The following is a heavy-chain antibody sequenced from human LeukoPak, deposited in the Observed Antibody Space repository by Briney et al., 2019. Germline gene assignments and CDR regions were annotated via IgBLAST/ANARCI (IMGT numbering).Heavy chain of an antibody. J-gene: IGHJ5*02. CDR3: ARVPAVPAAYNWFDP. CDR2: ISAYNGNT. Sequence: ASVKVSCKASGYTFTSYSISWVRQAPGQGLEWMGWISAYNGNTNYAQRLQGRVTMTTDTSTSTAYMELRSLRSDDTAVYYCARVPAVPAAYNWFDPWGQGTLVTVSS. D-gene: IGHD2-2*01. V-gene: IGHV1-18*01. CDR1: GYTFTSYS.